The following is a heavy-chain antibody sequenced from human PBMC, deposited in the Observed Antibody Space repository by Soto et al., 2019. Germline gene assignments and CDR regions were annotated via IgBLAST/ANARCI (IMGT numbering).Heavy chain of an antibody. Sequence: QLHLQESGSGLVKPSQTLSLMCDVSAGSITRGGYSWIWIRHLPGKVLEWLGYIYDNGKTYYNASIKSRVNISVDRSKNPFSLNLTTVNAADTAVDYCARWSPIPGMDVWGQGATVTVSS. CDR2: IYDNGKT. J-gene: IGHJ6*02. D-gene: IGHD3-3*01. CDR1: AGSITRGGYS. CDR3: ARWSPIPGMDV. V-gene: IGHV4-30-2*01.